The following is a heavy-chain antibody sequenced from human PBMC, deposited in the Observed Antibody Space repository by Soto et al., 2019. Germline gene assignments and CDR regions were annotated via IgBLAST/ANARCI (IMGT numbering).Heavy chain of an antibody. CDR2: IYYSGST. J-gene: IGHJ5*02. D-gene: IGHD2-2*01. CDR3: ARHIYENPRDCSSTSCYLWWFDP. CDR1: GGSISSSSYY. Sequence: SETLSLTCTVSGGSISSSSYYWGWIRQPPGKGLEWIGSIYYSGSTYYNPSLKSRVTISVDTSKNQFSLKLSSVTAADTAVYYCARHIYENPRDCSSTSCYLWWFDPWGQGTLVTVSS. V-gene: IGHV4-39*01.